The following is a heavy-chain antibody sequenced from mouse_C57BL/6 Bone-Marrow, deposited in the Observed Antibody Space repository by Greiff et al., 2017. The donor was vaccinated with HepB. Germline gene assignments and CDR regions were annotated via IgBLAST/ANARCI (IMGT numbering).Heavy chain of an antibody. CDR2: IYPGSGST. CDR1: GYTFTSYW. Sequence: VQLQQPGAELVKPGASVKLSCKASGYTFTSYWMHWVKQRPGRGLEWIGDIYPGSGSTNYNEKFKSKATLTVDTSSSTAYMQLSSLTSEDSAVYYCAGGSYYGNYAYFDYWGQGTTLTVSS. J-gene: IGHJ2*01. CDR3: AGGSYYGNYAYFDY. V-gene: IGHV1-55*01. D-gene: IGHD2-1*01.